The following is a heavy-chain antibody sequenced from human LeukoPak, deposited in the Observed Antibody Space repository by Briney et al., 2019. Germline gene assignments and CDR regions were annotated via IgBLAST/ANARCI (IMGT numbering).Heavy chain of an antibody. CDR3: AELGITMIGGV. CDR2: INWNGDST. J-gene: IGHJ6*04. CDR1: GFTFDDYG. V-gene: IGHV3-20*04. Sequence: PGGSLRLSCAASGFTFDDYGMSWVRQAPGKGLERVSGINWNGDSTGYADSVKGRLTISRDNAKNSLYLQMNSLRAEDTAVYYCAELGITMIGGVWGKGTTVTISS. D-gene: IGHD3-10*02.